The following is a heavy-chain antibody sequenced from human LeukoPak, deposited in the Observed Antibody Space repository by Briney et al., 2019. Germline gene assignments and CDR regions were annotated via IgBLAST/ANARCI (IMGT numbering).Heavy chain of an antibody. J-gene: IGHJ4*02. Sequence: ASVKVSCKASGYTFTCYYMHWVRQAPGQGLEGMGWINPNSGGTNYAQKLQGRVTMTRHKSISTAYMELSRLRSDDTAVYYCARAKGLGCGGDCYYVFDYWGPGTLVTVSS. CDR1: GYTFTCYY. V-gene: IGHV1-2*02. D-gene: IGHD2-21*01. CDR2: INPNSGGT. CDR3: ARAKGLGCGGDCYYVFDY.